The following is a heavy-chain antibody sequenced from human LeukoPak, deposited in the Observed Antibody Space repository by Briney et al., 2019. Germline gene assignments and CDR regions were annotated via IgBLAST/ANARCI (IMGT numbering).Heavy chain of an antibody. CDR2: IYYSGST. J-gene: IGHJ4*02. Sequence: SETLSLTCAVSGGSISSGGYSWSWIRQPPGKGLEWIGYIYYSGSTNYNPSLKSRVTISVDTSKNQFSLKLSSVTAADTAVYYCAAAMVRGVIGIRYWGQGTLVTVSS. D-gene: IGHD3-10*01. CDR1: GGSISSGGYS. V-gene: IGHV4-30-4*07. CDR3: AAAMVRGVIGIRY.